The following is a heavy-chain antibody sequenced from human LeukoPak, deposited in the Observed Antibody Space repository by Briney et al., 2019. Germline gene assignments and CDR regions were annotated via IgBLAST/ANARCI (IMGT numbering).Heavy chain of an antibody. D-gene: IGHD3-22*01. CDR1: GGAISSSSYN. J-gene: IGHJ3*02. V-gene: IGHV4-39*01. CDR3: ASAHYYDSSGYSLGDAFDI. Sequence: SETLSLTCTVSGGAISSSSYNWGWIRQPPGKGLEWIGSIYYSGSTYYNPSLKSRVTISVDTSKNQFSLKLSSVTAADTAVYYCASAHYYDSSGYSLGDAFDIWGQGTMVTVSS. CDR2: IYYSGST.